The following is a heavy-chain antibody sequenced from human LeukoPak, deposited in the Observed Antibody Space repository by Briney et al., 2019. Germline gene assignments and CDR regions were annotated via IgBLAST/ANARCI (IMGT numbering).Heavy chain of an antibody. Sequence: PGGSLRLSCAASGFTFTSYAMNWVRQAPGKGLEWVSGISANGISTNYADSVKGRFTISRDNSKSTLYLQMNSLRAGDTAIYYCARGRWPGGHFDYWGQGTLVTVSS. V-gene: IGHV3-23*01. D-gene: IGHD4-23*01. CDR2: ISANGIST. J-gene: IGHJ4*02. CDR3: ARGRWPGGHFDY. CDR1: GFTFTSYA.